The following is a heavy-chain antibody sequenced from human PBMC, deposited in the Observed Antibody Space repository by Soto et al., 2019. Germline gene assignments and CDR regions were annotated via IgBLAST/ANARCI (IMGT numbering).Heavy chain of an antibody. CDR2: IIPIFGTA. CDR3: ARETSFGVVNAEDDY. J-gene: IGHJ4*02. V-gene: IGHV1-69*13. CDR1: GGTFSSYA. Sequence: SVKVSCKASGGTFSSYAISWVRQAPGQGLEWMGGIIPIFGTANYAQKFQGRVTITADESTSTAYMELSSLRSEDTAVYYCARETSFGVVNAEDDYWGQGTLVTVSS. D-gene: IGHD3-3*01.